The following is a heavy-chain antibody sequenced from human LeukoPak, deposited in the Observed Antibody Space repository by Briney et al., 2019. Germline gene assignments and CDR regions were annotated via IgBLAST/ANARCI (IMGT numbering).Heavy chain of an antibody. Sequence: PSETLSLTCTVSGGSISSYYWSWIRQPPGKGLEWIGYIYYSGSTNYNPSLKSRVTISVDTSKNQFSLKLSSVTAADTAVYYCARVGYNYGIDYWGQGTLVTVSS. V-gene: IGHV4-59*12. CDR1: GGSISSYY. D-gene: IGHD5-18*01. CDR2: IYYSGST. CDR3: ARVGYNYGIDY. J-gene: IGHJ4*02.